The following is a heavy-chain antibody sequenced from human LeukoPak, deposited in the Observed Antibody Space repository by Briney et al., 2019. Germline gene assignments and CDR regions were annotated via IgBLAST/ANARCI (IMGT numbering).Heavy chain of an antibody. Sequence: NPGGSLRLSCLTSGFTFSSYGMNWVRQAPGKGLEWVSFMSGGSSYMYSAESVKARFTISRDNSKNSLFLQMTNLRAEDTAVYYCARGYNFDSSGLDYWGQGTQVTVSS. CDR2: MSGGSSYM. CDR3: ARGYNFDSSGLDY. J-gene: IGHJ4*02. D-gene: IGHD3-22*01. V-gene: IGHV3-21*01. CDR1: GFTFSSYG.